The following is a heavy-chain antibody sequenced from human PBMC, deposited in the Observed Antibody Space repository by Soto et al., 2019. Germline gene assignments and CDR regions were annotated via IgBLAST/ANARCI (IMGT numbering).Heavy chain of an antibody. D-gene: IGHD6-13*01. J-gene: IGHJ6*02. CDR3: ARESSSWPSYYYYGMDV. Sequence: QVQLVESGGGVVQPGRSLRLSCAASGFTFSSYGMHWVRQAPGKGLEWVAVIWYDGSNKYYADSVKGRFTISRDNSKNTLYLQMNSLRADDTAVYYCARESSSWPSYYYYGMDVWGQGTTVTVSS. V-gene: IGHV3-33*01. CDR2: IWYDGSNK. CDR1: GFTFSSYG.